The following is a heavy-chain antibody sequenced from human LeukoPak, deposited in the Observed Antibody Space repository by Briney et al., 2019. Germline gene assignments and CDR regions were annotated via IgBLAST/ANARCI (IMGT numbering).Heavy chain of an antibody. J-gene: IGHJ6*03. Sequence: ASMKVSCKASGYTFTGYYMHWVRQAPGQGLEWMGWINPNSGGTNYAQKLQGRVTMTTDTSTSTAYMELSSLRSDDTAVYYCARCSYPPLYSYYMDVWGKGTTVTVSS. V-gene: IGHV1-2*02. CDR3: ARCSYPPLYSYYMDV. CDR2: INPNSGGT. CDR1: GYTFTGYY.